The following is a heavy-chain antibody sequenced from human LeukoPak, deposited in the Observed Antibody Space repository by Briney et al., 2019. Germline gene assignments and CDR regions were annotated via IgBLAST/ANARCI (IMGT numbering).Heavy chain of an antibody. V-gene: IGHV4-4*07. CDR1: GGSISSYY. J-gene: IGHJ6*02. CDR2: IYTSGST. Sequence: SETLSPTCTVSGGSISSYYWNWIRQPAGKGLEWIGRIYTSGSTNYNPSLKSRVTMSVDTSKNQFSLKLTSVTAADTAVYYCARGGRNYYFYGMDVWGQGTTVTVSS. D-gene: IGHD3-16*01. CDR3: ARGGRNYYFYGMDV.